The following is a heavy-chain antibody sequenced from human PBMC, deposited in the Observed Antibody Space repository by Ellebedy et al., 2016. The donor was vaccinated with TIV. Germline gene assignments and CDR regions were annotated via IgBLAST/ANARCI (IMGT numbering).Heavy chain of an antibody. Sequence: SETLSLTXTVSGGSISSGGYYWSWIRQHPGKGLEWIGYIYYSGSTYYNPSLKSRVTISVDTSKNQFSLKLSSVTAADTAVYYCARDLIAAEDGIDPWGQGTLVTVSS. CDR2: IYYSGST. V-gene: IGHV4-31*03. CDR3: ARDLIAAEDGIDP. D-gene: IGHD6-13*01. J-gene: IGHJ5*02. CDR1: GGSISSGGYY.